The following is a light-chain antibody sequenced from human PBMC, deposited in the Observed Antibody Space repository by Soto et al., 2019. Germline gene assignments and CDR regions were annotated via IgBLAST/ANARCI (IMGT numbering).Light chain of an antibody. CDR1: SSDVGSYNL. CDR3: CSYAGSRGVA. J-gene: IGLJ2*01. CDR2: EGS. Sequence: QSALTQPASVSGSPGQSITISCTGTSSDVGSYNLVSWYQQHPGKAPKLMIYEGSKRPSGVSNRFSGSKSGNTASLTISGLQAEDEADYYCCSYAGSRGVAFGGGTKLTV. V-gene: IGLV2-23*01.